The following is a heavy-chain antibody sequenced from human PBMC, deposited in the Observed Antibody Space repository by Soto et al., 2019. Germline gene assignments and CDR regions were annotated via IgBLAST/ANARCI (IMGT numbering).Heavy chain of an antibody. V-gene: IGHV4-39*01. D-gene: IGHD1-7*01. Sequence: SETLSLTCTVSGGSISSSSYYWGWIRQPPGKGLEWIGSIYYSGSTYYNPSLKSRVTISVDTSKNQFSLKLSSVTAADTAVYYCARLEQLELRLYDYWGQGTLVTVSS. CDR1: GGSISSSSYY. J-gene: IGHJ4*02. CDR3: ARLEQLELRLYDY. CDR2: IYYSGST.